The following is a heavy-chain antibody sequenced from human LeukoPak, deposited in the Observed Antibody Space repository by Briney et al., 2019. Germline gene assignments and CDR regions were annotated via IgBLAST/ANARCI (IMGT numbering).Heavy chain of an antibody. CDR3: ARDSRYYYYYYMDV. Sequence: ASVKVSCKASGYTFTSYGISWVRQAPGQGLEWMGWISAYNGNTNYAQKLQGRVTMTTDTSTSTAYMELRSLRSDDTAVYYCARDSRYYYYYYMDVWGKGTTVTVSS. J-gene: IGHJ6*03. CDR2: ISAYNGNT. CDR1: GYTFTSYG. V-gene: IGHV1-18*01.